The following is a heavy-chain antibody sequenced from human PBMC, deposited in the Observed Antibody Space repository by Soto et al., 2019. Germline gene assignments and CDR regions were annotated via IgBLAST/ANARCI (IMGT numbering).Heavy chain of an antibody. CDR2: IYYDGST. Sequence: QVQLQESGPGLVKPSQTLSLTCTVSGGSISSGVYYWSWIRQHPGKGLEWIGYIYYDGSTYYNPSLKCRVTMSVDTSTHQFSLRLSSVTAADTAVYYCARALTITAPFDHWGQGTLVTVCS. J-gene: IGHJ5*02. V-gene: IGHV4-31*03. CDR3: ARALTITAPFDH. CDR1: GGSISSGVYY. D-gene: IGHD6-6*01.